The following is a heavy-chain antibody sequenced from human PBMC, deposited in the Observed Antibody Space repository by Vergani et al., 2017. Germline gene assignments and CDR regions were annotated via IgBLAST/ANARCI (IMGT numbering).Heavy chain of an antibody. CDR3: TIKLWFSGALRADY. V-gene: IGHV3-9*01. D-gene: IGHD5-18*01. Sequence: VQLVESGGGLVQPGRSLRLSCAASGFTFDDYAMHWVRQAPGKGLEWVSGISWNSGSIGYADSVKGRFTISRDNAKNSLYLQMNSLRAEDTALYYCTIKLWFSGALRADYWGQGTLVTVSS. J-gene: IGHJ4*02. CDR2: ISWNSGSI. CDR1: GFTFDDYA.